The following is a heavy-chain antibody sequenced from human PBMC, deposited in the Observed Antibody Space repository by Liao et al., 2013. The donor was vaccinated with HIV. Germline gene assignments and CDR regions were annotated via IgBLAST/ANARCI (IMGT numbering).Heavy chain of an antibody. CDR1: GGSISTYY. D-gene: IGHD3-10*01. CDR3: ARDLFLTYYYGSGSFDAFDI. CDR2: IYTSGST. V-gene: IGHV4-4*07. J-gene: IGHJ3*02. Sequence: QVQLQESGPGLVKPSETLSLTCTVSGGSISTYYWSWIRQPAGKGLEWIGRIYTSGSTNYNPSLKSRVIMSVDTSKNQFSLKLRSVTAADTAVYYCARDLFLTYYYGSGSFDAFDIWGQGTMVTVSS.